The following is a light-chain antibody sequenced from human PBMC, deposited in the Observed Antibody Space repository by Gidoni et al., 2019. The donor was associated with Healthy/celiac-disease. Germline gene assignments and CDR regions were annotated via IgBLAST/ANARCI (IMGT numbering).Light chain of an antibody. CDR1: QSISSY. V-gene: IGKV1-39*01. CDR2: AAS. J-gene: IGKJ4*02. CDR3: QQSYSTPR. Sequence: DIQMTQSPSSLSASVGDIVTITCQASQSISSYLNWYQQKPGKAPKLLIYAASSLQSGVPSRFSGSGSGTDFTLTISSLQPEDFATYYCQQSYSTPRFXGXTKVEIK.